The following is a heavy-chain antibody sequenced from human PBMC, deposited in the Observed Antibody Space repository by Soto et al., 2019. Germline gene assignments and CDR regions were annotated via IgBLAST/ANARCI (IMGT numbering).Heavy chain of an antibody. V-gene: IGHV3-30*18. CDR2: ISCDGSKK. J-gene: IGHJ4*02. CDR1: GFTFSNYG. Sequence: GGSLRLSCAASGFTFSNYGMHWVRQAAGKGLEWVAVISCDGSKKYFVDSVKGRFTISRDNSKNTLYLQMNSLRAEDTAVYYCAKYVSSSWYLYFDYWGQGTLVTVSS. D-gene: IGHD6-13*01. CDR3: AKYVSSSWYLYFDY.